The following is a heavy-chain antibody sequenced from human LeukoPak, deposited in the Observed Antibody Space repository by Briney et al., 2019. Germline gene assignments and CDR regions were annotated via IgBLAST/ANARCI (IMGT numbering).Heavy chain of an antibody. V-gene: IGHV3-30*02. CDR2: IRYDGSNK. J-gene: IGHJ4*02. D-gene: IGHD3-10*01. CDR3: AKDSGTMVRGAPRNFDY. Sequence: PGGSLRLSCAASGFTFSSYGMHWVRQAPGKGLEWVAFIRYDGSNKYYADSVKGRFTISRDNSKNTLYLQMNSLRAEDTAVYYCAKDSGTMVRGAPRNFDYWGQGTLVTVSS. CDR1: GFTFSSYG.